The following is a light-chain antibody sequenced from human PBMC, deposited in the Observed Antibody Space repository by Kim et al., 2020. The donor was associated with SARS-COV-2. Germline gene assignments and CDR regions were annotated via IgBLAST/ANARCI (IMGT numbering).Light chain of an antibody. CDR2: AAS. Sequence: AFIGDRVTITCRASQTITNYLNWYQLKPGKAPKLLIYAASSLQSGVPSRFSGSGSGTEFTLTISSLQREDFATYYCQQSYRTPYTSGQGTKVDIK. CDR3: QQSYRTPYT. V-gene: IGKV1-39*01. CDR1: QTITNY. J-gene: IGKJ2*01.